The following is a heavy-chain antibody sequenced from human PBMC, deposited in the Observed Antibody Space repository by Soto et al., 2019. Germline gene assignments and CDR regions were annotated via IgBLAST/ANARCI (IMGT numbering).Heavy chain of an antibody. CDR2: IWYDGSNK. V-gene: IGHV3-33*01. Sequence: GGSLRLSCAASGFTFSSYGMHWVRQAPGKGLEWVAVIWYDGSNKYYADSVKGRFTISRDNSKNTLYLQMNSLRAEDTAVYYCARDPIIVATITDYYYYMDVWGKGTTVTVSS. CDR1: GFTFSSYG. CDR3: ARDPIIVATITDYYYYMDV. J-gene: IGHJ6*03. D-gene: IGHD5-12*01.